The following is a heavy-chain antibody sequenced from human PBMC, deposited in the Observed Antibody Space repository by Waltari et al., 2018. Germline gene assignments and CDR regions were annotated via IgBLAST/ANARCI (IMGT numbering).Heavy chain of an antibody. D-gene: IGHD1-26*01. Sequence: EVQLVESGGGLVQPGGSLRLPCPASGFSFSSYGMNWVRQAPGKGLEWVAHISGGGYPIYYADSVKGRFTISRDNAKNSLFLQMNGLRAEDTAVYYCAPMGASRLTWTDWGQGTLVTVSS. CDR3: APMGASRLTWTD. CDR1: GFSFSSYG. CDR2: ISGGGYPI. J-gene: IGHJ4*02. V-gene: IGHV3-48*01.